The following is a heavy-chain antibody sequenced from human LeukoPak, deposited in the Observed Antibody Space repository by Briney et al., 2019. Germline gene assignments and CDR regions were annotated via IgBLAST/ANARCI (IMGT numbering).Heavy chain of an antibody. V-gene: IGHV3-30-3*01. J-gene: IGHJ4*02. Sequence: GGSLRLSCAASGFTFSSYWMSWVRQAPGKGLEWVAVISYDGSNKYYADSVKGRFTISRDNSKNTLYLQMNSLRAEDTAVYYCARTAYSSSWYGAFDYWGQGTLVTVSS. CDR1: GFTFSSYW. CDR2: ISYDGSNK. CDR3: ARTAYSSSWYGAFDY. D-gene: IGHD6-13*01.